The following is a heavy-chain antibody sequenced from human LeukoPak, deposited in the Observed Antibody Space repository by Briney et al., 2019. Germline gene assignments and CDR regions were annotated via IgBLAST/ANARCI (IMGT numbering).Heavy chain of an antibody. V-gene: IGHV3-30*02. CDR1: GFTFTSYG. CDR3: AKGGEDRANYFDY. J-gene: IGHJ4*02. D-gene: IGHD7-27*01. CDR2: IRYDGSNK. Sequence: GGSLRLSCAASGFTFTSYGMYWVRQAPGKGLEWVAFIRYDGSNKYYADSVKGRFTISRDNSKNTLYLQMNSLRAEDTAVYYCAKGGEDRANYFDYWGQGTLVTVSS.